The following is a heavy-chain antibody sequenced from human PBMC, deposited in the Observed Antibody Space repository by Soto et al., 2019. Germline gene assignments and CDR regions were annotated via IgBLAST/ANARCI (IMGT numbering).Heavy chain of an antibody. D-gene: IGHD3-22*01. CDR3: ERVSDYYDIDY. J-gene: IGHJ4*02. CDR2: IYYSGST. V-gene: IGHV4-59*01. CDR1: GGSISSYY. Sequence: PSETLSLTCTVSGGSISSYYWSWIRQPPGKGLEWIGYIYYSGSTNYNPSLKSRVTISVDTSKNQFSLKLSSVTAADTAVYYCERVSDYYDIDYWGQGTLVTVYS.